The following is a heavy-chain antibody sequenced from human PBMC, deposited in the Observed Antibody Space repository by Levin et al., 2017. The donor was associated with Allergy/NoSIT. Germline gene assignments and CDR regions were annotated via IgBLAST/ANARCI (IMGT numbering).Heavy chain of an antibody. J-gene: IGHJ4*02. V-gene: IGHV4-39*01. CDR3: ARQCYDILTGYYDFDY. CDR1: GGSISSSISY. CDR2: IYNSGST. D-gene: IGHD3-9*01. Sequence: KPSETLSLTCTVSGGSISSSISYWGWIRQAPGKGLEWIGSIYNSGSTYYNPSLKSRFTTSVDTSKNQFSLKLSSVTAADTAVYYCARQCYDILTGYYDFDYWGQGTLVTVSS.